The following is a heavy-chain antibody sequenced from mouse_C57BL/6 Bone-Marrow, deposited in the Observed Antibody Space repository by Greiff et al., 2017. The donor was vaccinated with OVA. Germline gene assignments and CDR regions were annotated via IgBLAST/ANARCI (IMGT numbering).Heavy chain of an antibody. J-gene: IGHJ2*01. Sequence: EVQLQQSGPELVKPGASVKISCKASGYTFTDYYMNWVKQSHGKSLEWIGDINPNNGGTSYNQKFKGKATLTVDKSSSTAYLELRSLTSEDSAVYYCARSLLRGYWGQGTTRTVSS. V-gene: IGHV1-26*01. CDR2: INPNNGGT. CDR3: ARSLLRGY. D-gene: IGHD1-1*01. CDR1: GYTFTDYY.